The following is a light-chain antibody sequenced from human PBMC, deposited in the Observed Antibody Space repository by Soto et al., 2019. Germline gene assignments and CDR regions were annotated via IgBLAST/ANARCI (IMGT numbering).Light chain of an antibody. CDR3: QQYNSYSRT. CDR1: QSISSW. V-gene: IGKV1-5*01. CDR2: DAS. Sequence: DIQMTQSPSTLSASVGDRVTITCRASQSISSWLAWYQQKPGKAPKLLIYDASSLESGVPSRFSGSGSGTEFTLTISSPQPHDFATYYCQQYNSYSRTFGQGTKVEIK. J-gene: IGKJ1*01.